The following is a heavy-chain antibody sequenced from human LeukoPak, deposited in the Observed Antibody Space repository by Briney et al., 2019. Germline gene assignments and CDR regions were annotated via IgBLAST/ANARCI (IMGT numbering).Heavy chain of an antibody. CDR1: GGPFSGFF. J-gene: IGHJ5*02. CDR2: INDGGRT. V-gene: IGHV4-34*01. Sequence: MTSETLSPTCANYGGPFSGFFWSWIRQPPGKGLEWIGEINDGGRTNYNPSLQSRVTISIDTSKNQFSLKLTSVTAADTAVYYCAQASSYTEAIRYNPSWFGPWGQGTLVTVSS. D-gene: IGHD3-10*01. CDR3: AQASSYTEAIRYNPSWFGP.